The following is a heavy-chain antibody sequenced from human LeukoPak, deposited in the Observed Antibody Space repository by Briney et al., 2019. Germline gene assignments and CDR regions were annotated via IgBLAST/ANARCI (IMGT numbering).Heavy chain of an antibody. J-gene: IGHJ4*02. D-gene: IGHD6-13*01. CDR1: GGSISSYY. CDR2: IYYSGST. CDR3: ARHPAAGKTPPDY. V-gene: IGHV4-59*01. Sequence: ASETLSLTCTVSGGSISSYYWSWIRQPPGKGLEWIGYIYYSGSTNYNPSLKSRVTISVDTSKNQFSLKLSSVTAADTAVYYCARHPAAGKTPPDYWGQGTLVTVSS.